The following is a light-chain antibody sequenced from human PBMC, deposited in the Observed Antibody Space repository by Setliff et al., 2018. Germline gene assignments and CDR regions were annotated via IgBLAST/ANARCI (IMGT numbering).Light chain of an antibody. CDR2: AVT. CDR1: SNDVGGYNY. Sequence: QSALTQPASVSGSLGQSITISCTGTSNDVGGYNYVSWYKQHPGEAPQLMIYAVTKRPSGVSNRFSGSKSGNTASLTISGLQAEDEADYYCSSYTSSSTSYVFGTGTKVTVL. CDR3: SSYTSSSTSYV. V-gene: IGLV2-14*03. J-gene: IGLJ1*01.